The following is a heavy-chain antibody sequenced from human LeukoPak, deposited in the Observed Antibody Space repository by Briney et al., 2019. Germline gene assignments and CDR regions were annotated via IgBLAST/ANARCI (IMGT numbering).Heavy chain of an antibody. J-gene: IGHJ3*02. CDR1: GFTFSSFA. D-gene: IGHD6-19*01. V-gene: IGHV3-23*01. CDR2: ISGSGGST. Sequence: GGSLRLSCAASGFTFSSFAMSWVRQAPGKGLEWVSSISGSGGSTDYAASVKGRFTISRDNSQNTLYLQMNSLRAEDTAVYYCARDQGIAVAGTEGVDAFDIWGQGTMVTVSS. CDR3: ARDQGIAVAGTEGVDAFDI.